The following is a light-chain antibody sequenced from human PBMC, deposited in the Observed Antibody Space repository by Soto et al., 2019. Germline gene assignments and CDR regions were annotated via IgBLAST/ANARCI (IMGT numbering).Light chain of an antibody. CDR2: WAS. CDR3: QQYDTPPRYT. J-gene: IGKJ2*01. V-gene: IGKV4-1*01. CDR1: QSVLYSSNNKNY. Sequence: DIVMTQSPDSLAVSLGERATINCKSSQSVLYSSNNKNYLAWYQQKPGQPPKLLLSWASSRESGVPDRFSGSGSGTDFTLTISSLQAEDVAVYYCQQYDTPPRYTFGQGTRLEIK.